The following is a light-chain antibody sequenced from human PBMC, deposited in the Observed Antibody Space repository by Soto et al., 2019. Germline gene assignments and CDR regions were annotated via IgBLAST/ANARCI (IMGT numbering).Light chain of an antibody. V-gene: IGKV3-15*01. CDR3: QQYNHSWT. CDR2: VAS. Sequence: EIEMTQSPSTLSVSPGERATISCRASQSVSNNLAWYQKKPGQVPGLLIYVASTWHSGIPARFSGSGSGTEFTLTISSLQSEDFAFYYCQQYNHSWTFGQGTRVDIK. J-gene: IGKJ1*01. CDR1: QSVSNN.